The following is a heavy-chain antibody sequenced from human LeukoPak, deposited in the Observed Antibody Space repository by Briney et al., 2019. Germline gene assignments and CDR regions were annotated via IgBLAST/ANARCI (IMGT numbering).Heavy chain of an antibody. Sequence: GGSLRLSCAASGFTVSSSYMNWVRQAPGKGLEWVSVIYSGGSAYYADSVKGRFTISRDNSKNTLYLQMNSLRADDTALYYCASQRRVDLGYAFNLWGQGTMVTVSS. J-gene: IGHJ3*01. CDR3: ASQRRVDLGYAFNL. D-gene: IGHD3-9*01. CDR2: IYSGGSA. CDR1: GFTVSSSY. V-gene: IGHV3-66*04.